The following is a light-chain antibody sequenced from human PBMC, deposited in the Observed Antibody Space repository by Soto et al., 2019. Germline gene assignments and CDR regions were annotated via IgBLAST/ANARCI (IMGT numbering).Light chain of an antibody. Sequence: DIQLTQSPSSLSASVGDRVSISCRAGQGINNYLNWYQQKPGKAPKVLIFAASTLQSGVPSRFSGSGSGTDFTLTITSLQPEDFATYYCQQSYSRTFGQGTKVDI. CDR2: AAS. V-gene: IGKV1-39*01. CDR3: QQSYSRT. CDR1: QGINNY. J-gene: IGKJ1*01.